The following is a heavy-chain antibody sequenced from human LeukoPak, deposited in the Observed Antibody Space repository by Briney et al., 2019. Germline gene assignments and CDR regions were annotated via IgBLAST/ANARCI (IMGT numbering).Heavy chain of an antibody. V-gene: IGHV3-21*01. CDR3: ARDRIDDSSGYPDY. CDR2: ISSSSSYI. Sequence: PGGSLRLSCAASGFTFSSYSMNWVRQAPGKGLEWVSSISSSSSYIYYADSVKGRFTISRDNSKNTLYLQMNSLRAEDTAVYYCARDRIDDSSGYPDYWGQGTLVTVSS. CDR1: GFTFSSYS. D-gene: IGHD3-22*01. J-gene: IGHJ4*02.